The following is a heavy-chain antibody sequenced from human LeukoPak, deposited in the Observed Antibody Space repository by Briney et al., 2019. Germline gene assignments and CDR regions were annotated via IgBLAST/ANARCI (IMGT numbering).Heavy chain of an antibody. V-gene: IGHV3-53*01. J-gene: IGHJ4*02. CDR3: ARSDYGDYVDY. Sequence: GGSLRLSCAASGFTVSSNYMSWVRQAPGKGLEWVSVIYSGGSTYYADSVKGRFTISRDNSKNTLYFQMNSLRAEDTAVYYCARSDYGDYVDYWGQGTLVTVSS. CDR2: IYSGGST. CDR1: GFTVSSNY. D-gene: IGHD4-17*01.